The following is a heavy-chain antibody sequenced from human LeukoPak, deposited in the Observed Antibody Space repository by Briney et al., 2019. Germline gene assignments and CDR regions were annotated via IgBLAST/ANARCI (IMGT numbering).Heavy chain of an antibody. J-gene: IGHJ2*01. Sequence: SEALSLTCTVSGGSISSYYWSWLRQPPGKGLEWIGYIYYSGSTNYNPSLKSRVTISVDTSKNQFSLKLSSVTAADTAVYYCARAVRSSYWYFDLWGRGTLVTVFS. V-gene: IGHV4-59*08. CDR3: ARAVRSSYWYFDL. CDR2: IYYSGST. CDR1: GGSISSYY. D-gene: IGHD6-6*01.